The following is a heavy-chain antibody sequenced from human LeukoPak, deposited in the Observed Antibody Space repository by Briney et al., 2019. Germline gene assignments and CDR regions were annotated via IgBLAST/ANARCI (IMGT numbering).Heavy chain of an antibody. CDR3: ARTRTTPGVRGLQMRYFDY. CDR1: GFTFSRYD. D-gene: IGHD3-10*01. J-gene: IGHJ4*02. V-gene: IGHV3-13*01. CDR2: IGTAHDT. Sequence: GGSLRLSCAASGFTFSRYDMHWVRQVTGKGLEWVSGIGTAHDTFYPGSVKGRFTISRENAKNSLYLQMNSLTAGDTAVYYCARTRTTPGVRGLQMRYFDYWGQGTLVTVSS.